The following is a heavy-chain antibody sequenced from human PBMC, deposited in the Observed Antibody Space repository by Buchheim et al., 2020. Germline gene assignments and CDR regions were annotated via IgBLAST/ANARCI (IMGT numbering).Heavy chain of an antibody. CDR2: IKSDGSST. Sequence: EVQLVESGGGLVQPGGSLRLSCAASGFTFISYWMHWVRQAPGKGLVWASHIKSDGSSTSYADSVKGRFTISRDNAKNTLYLQMNSLRAEDTAMYYCARGHSSGWYEVDNWGQGTL. J-gene: IGHJ4*02. CDR1: GFTFISYW. D-gene: IGHD6-19*01. V-gene: IGHV3-74*01. CDR3: ARGHSSGWYEVDN.